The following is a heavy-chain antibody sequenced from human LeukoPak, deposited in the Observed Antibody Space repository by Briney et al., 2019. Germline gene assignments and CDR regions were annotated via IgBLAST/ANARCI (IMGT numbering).Heavy chain of an antibody. CDR1: GGSISSYH. CDR2: IFHSGST. J-gene: IGHJ4*02. D-gene: IGHD3-22*01. Sequence: PSETLSLTCRVSGGSISSYHWSWIRQLAGKELEWVGRIFHSGSTDYNPSLKSRVTMSVDTSKNQFSLNMTSVTAADTAVYYCAREMDSSGYYWLDYWGRGTLVTVSS. V-gene: IGHV4-4*07. CDR3: AREMDSSGYYWLDY.